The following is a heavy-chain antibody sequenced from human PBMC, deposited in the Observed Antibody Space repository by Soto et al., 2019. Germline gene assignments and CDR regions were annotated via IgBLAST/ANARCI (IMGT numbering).Heavy chain of an antibody. Sequence: EVQMVASGGGVVQPGGSLRLSCAASGFTFSDQWMSWVRQAPGKGLEWVANINQDGSAKSHVDSVEGRFTISRHNAKNSLYLKMNTLRVEATAVYYCARRPFWGQGTLVTVSS. CDR1: GFTFSDQW. V-gene: IGHV3-7*01. D-gene: IGHD3-3*02. CDR2: INQDGSAK. J-gene: IGHJ4*02. CDR3: ARRPF.